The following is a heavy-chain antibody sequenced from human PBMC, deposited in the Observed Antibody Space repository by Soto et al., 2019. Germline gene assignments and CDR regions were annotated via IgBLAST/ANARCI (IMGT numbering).Heavy chain of an antibody. CDR2: IYYSGST. Sequence: PSETLSLTCTVSGGSISSGGYYWSWIRQHPGKGLEWIGYIYYSGSTYYNPSLKSRVTISVDTSKNQFSLKLSSVTAADTAEYYCARHGGWRDSSGWYSIFDYWGQGILVTVSS. D-gene: IGHD6-19*01. CDR3: ARHGGWRDSSGWYSIFDY. CDR1: GGSISSGGYY. J-gene: IGHJ4*02. V-gene: IGHV4-31*03.